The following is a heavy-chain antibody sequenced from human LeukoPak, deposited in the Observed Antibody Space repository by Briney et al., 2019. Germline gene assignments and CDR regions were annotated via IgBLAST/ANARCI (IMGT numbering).Heavy chain of an antibody. D-gene: IGHD3-22*01. CDR1: GFTVGSNY. CDR2: IYSGGAT. CDR3: ARDEFGREYYDSSPYWYFDL. J-gene: IGHJ2*01. Sequence: GGSLRLSCAASGFTVGSNYMSWVRQAPGKGLEWVSIIYSGGATYYADSVKGRITISRDNSKNTLWLQMSSLRVDDTAMYYCARDEFGREYYDSSPYWYFDLWGRGTLVTVSS. V-gene: IGHV3-66*01.